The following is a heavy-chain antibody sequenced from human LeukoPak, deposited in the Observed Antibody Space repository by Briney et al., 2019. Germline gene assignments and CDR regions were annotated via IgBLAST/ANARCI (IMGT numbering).Heavy chain of an antibody. CDR3: ARDRDAFDI. V-gene: IGHV3-30-3*01. CDR2: ISYDGSNK. CDR1: GFTFSSYA. Sequence: GGSLRLSCAASGFTFSSYAMHWVRQAPGKGLEWVAVISYDGSNKYYADSVKGRFTISRDNSKNTLYLQMNSLRAEDTAVYYCARDRDAFDIWGQGTMVTVSS. J-gene: IGHJ3*02.